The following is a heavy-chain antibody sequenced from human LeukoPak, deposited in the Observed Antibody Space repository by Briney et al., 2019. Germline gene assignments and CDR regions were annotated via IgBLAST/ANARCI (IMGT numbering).Heavy chain of an antibody. V-gene: IGHV3-48*01. J-gene: IGHJ6*02. D-gene: IGHD2-15*01. Sequence: GGSLRLSCAASGFTFSSYSMNCVRQAPGKGLEWVSYISSSSSTIYYADSVKGRFTISRDNAKNSLYLQMNSLRAEDTAVYYCARDKRIPDSPCGMDVWGQGTTVTVSS. CDR3: ARDKRIPDSPCGMDV. CDR2: ISSSSSTI. CDR1: GFTFSSYS.